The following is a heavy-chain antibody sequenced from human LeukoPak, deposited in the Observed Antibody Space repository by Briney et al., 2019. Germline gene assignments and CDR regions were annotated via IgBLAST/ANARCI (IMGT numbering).Heavy chain of an antibody. CDR1: GFTFSSYA. CDR2: ISSSSSTI. D-gene: IGHD3-10*01. V-gene: IGHV3-48*01. Sequence: GGSLRLSCAASGFTFSSYAMSWVRQAPGKGLEWVSYISSSSSTIYYADSVKGRFTISRDNAKNSLYLQMNSLRAEDTAVYYCARVTRFGIWPYYFDYWGQGTLVTVSS. J-gene: IGHJ4*02. CDR3: ARVTRFGIWPYYFDY.